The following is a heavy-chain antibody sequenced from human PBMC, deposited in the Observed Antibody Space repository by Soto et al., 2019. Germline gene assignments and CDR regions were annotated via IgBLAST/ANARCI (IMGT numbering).Heavy chain of an antibody. CDR2: INIDGSST. J-gene: IGHJ4*02. CDR3: AKRGVDTFGLSY. CDR1: GFTFSSFW. Sequence: EVQLVESGGGLVQPGGSLRLSCAVSGFTFSSFWMHWVRQAPGEGLVWVSRINIDGSSTSYADSVKGRFIISRDNAKNTLYLQMNSLRVEDTAMYYCAKRGVDTFGLSYWGQGTLVTVSS. D-gene: IGHD3-10*01. V-gene: IGHV3-74*01.